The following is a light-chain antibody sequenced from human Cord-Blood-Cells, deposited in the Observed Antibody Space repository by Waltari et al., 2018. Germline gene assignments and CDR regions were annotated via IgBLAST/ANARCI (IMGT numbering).Light chain of an antibody. J-gene: IGLJ1*01. CDR3: CSYAGSSTYV. V-gene: IGLV2-23*02. CDR2: EVS. Sequence: QSAPTQPASLSGSPGQSITISCTGTSSGVGTYNLVSWYQQHPGNAPKLMIYEVSKRPSGVSNRFSGSKAGNTASLTISGLQAEDEADYYCCSYAGSSTYVFGTGTKVTVL. CDR1: SSGVGTYNL.